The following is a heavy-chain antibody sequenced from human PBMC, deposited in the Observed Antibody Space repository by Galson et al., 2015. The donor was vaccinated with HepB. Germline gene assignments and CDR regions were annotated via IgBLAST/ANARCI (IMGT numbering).Heavy chain of an antibody. Sequence: PALVKPTQTLTLTCTFSGFSLSTSGMCVSWIRQPPGKALEWLALIDWDDDKYYSTSLKTRLTISKDTSKNQVVLTMTNMDPVDTATYYCARITFRGSTHSYYFDYWGQGTLVTVSS. V-gene: IGHV2-70*01. CDR1: GFSLSTSGMC. CDR2: IDWDDDK. J-gene: IGHJ4*02. CDR3: ARITFRGSTHSYYFDY. D-gene: IGHD3-10*01.